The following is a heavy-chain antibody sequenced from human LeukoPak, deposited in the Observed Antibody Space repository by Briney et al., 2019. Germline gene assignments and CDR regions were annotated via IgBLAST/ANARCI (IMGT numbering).Heavy chain of an antibody. J-gene: IGHJ4*02. CDR1: GFTFSSYG. CDR2: IRYDGSNK. Sequence: TGGSLRLSCAASGFTFSSYGMHWVRQAPGKGLEWVAFIRYDGSNKYYADSVKGRFTISRDNSKNTLYLQMNSLRAEDTAVYYCAKDFGNSFDYWGQGTLVTVSS. CDR3: AKDFGNSFDY. D-gene: IGHD4-23*01. V-gene: IGHV3-30*02.